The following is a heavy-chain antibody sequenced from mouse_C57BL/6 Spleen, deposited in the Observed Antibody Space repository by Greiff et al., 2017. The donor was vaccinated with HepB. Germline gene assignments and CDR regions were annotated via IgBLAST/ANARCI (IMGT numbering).Heavy chain of an antibody. CDR2: IYPSDSET. Sequence: QVQLQQPGAELVRPGSSVKLSCKASGYTFTSYWMDWVKQRPGQGLEWIGNIYPSDSETHYNQKFKDKATLTVDKSSSTAYMQLSSLTSEDSAVYYCARFLLLRYFDVWGTGTTVTVAS. CDR3: ARFLLLRYFDV. J-gene: IGHJ1*03. V-gene: IGHV1-61*01. CDR1: GYTFTSYW. D-gene: IGHD1-1*01.